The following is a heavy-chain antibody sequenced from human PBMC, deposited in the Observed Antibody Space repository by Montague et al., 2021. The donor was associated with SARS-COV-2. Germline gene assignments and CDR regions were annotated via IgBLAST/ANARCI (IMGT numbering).Heavy chain of an antibody. CDR2: INHSGSP. CDR1: GESVSGFY. D-gene: IGHD5-24*01. Sequence: CAVYGESVSGFYWGWIRQPPGEGLEWLGEINHSGSPNYNPSLKSRVTMSLDTSKNQFSLKLSSVTAADTAVYFCARGFRTVEMPTISFDYWGQGTLVTVSS. CDR3: ARGFRTVEMPTISFDY. J-gene: IGHJ4*02. V-gene: IGHV4-34*01.